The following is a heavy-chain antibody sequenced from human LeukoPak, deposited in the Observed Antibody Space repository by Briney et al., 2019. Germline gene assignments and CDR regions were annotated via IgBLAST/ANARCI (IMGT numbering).Heavy chain of an antibody. J-gene: IGHJ3*02. Sequence: SETLSLTCTVSGGSISSYYWSWIRQPAGKGLEWIGRIYSSGSTNYNPSLKSRVTISVDTSKNQFSLKLKSVTAADTAVYYCAREDYDSRDDAFDIWGQGTKVTVSS. D-gene: IGHD3-22*01. CDR1: GGSISSYY. CDR3: AREDYDSRDDAFDI. V-gene: IGHV4-4*07. CDR2: IYSSGST.